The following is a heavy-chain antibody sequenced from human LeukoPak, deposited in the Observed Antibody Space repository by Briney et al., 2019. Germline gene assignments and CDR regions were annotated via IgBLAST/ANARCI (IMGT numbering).Heavy chain of an antibody. D-gene: IGHD5-24*01. Sequence: PSETLSLTCTVSGGSISSYYWSWIRQPPGKGLEWIGYIYYSGSTNYNPFLKSRVTISVDTSKNQLSLKLRAVTAADTAVYYCARGGRDGYTLYPLDYWGQGTLVTVSS. CDR2: IYYSGST. CDR3: ARGGRDGYTLYPLDY. CDR1: GGSISSYY. J-gene: IGHJ4*02. V-gene: IGHV4-59*08.